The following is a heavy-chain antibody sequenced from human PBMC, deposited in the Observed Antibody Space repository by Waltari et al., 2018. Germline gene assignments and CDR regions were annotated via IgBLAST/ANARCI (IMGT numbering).Heavy chain of an antibody. CDR1: GFTFSTYA. CDR2: MTGRGDRT. Sequence: EVQVLESGGGLVQPGGSLRLSCAASGFTFSTYAMTWVRQAPGKGLEWVSVMTGRGDRTYYADSVKGRFTISRDNSKNTVYLQMNSLRAEDTAVYYCAKDRTGTFDSWGQGTLVTVSS. V-gene: IGHV3-23*01. J-gene: IGHJ4*02. CDR3: AKDRTGTFDS. D-gene: IGHD1-1*01.